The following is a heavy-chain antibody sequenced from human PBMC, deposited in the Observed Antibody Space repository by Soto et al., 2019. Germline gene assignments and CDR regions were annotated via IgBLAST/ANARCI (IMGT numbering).Heavy chain of an antibody. J-gene: IGHJ4*02. CDR3: ATDPYSGFDFPGF. CDR1: GITFTNAW. V-gene: IGHV3-15*01. CDR2: IKSKTGDGAT. D-gene: IGHD5-12*01. Sequence: GGSLRLSCVASGITFTNAWMSWVRQAPGKGLEWLGRIKSKTGDGATDYAAPVQGRFTISRDDSKNTLYLQLISLRAEDTAVYYCATDPYSGFDFPGFWGQGTLVTVSS.